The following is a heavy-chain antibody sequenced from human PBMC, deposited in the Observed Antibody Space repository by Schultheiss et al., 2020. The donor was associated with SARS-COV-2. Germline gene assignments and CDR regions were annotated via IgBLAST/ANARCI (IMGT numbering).Heavy chain of an antibody. Sequence: GESLKISCAASGFTVSSNYMSWVRQAPGKGLEWVSVIYSGGSTYYADSVKGRFTISRDNSKNTLYLQMNSLRAEDTAVYYCARDRYSSSWAYYYYGMDVWGQGTTVTVSS. CDR3: ARDRYSSSWAYYYYGMDV. V-gene: IGHV3-66*01. J-gene: IGHJ6*02. CDR2: IYSGGST. CDR1: GFTVSSNY. D-gene: IGHD6-13*01.